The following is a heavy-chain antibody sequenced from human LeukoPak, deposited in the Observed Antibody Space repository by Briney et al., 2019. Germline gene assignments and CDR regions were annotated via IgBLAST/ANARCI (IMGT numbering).Heavy chain of an antibody. Sequence: GGSLRLSCAASGFTFSNYWMDWVRQAPGKGLEWVANINQDGSEIYYVDSVKGRFTISRDNSKNTLYLQMNSLRAEDTAVYYCAREPGAQQLVRQYYFDYWGQGTLVTVSS. CDR1: GFTFSNYW. V-gene: IGHV3-7*03. CDR2: INQDGSEI. CDR3: AREPGAQQLVRQYYFDY. D-gene: IGHD6-13*01. J-gene: IGHJ4*02.